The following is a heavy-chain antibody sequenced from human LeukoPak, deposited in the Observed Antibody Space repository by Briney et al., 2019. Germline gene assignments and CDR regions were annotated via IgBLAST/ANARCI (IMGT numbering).Heavy chain of an antibody. J-gene: IGHJ4*02. CDR2: INPNSGGT. V-gene: IGHV1-2*02. D-gene: IGHD5-18*01. CDR1: GYTFTGYY. Sequence: ASVKVSCKASGYTFTGYYMHWVRQAPGQGLEWMGWINPNSGGTNYAQKFQGRVTMTRDTSISTAYMELSRLRSDDTAVYYCALLLSGYSYGFDYWGQGTLVTVSS. CDR3: ALLLSGYSYGFDY.